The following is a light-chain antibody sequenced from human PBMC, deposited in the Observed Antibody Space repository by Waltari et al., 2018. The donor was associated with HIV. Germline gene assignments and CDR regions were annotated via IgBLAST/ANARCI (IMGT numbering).Light chain of an antibody. CDR1: YSNIRSNT. CDR3: ASWDDKLDGWV. Sequence: QSLLPQPPSASGTPGQRVTISCSGSYSNIRSNTVTWHQQLPGSAPRALIYNNDQRPSGVPDRFSGSKSGTSASLAISGLQSEDQGDYYCASWDDKLDGWVFGGGTRLTVL. J-gene: IGLJ3*02. CDR2: NND. V-gene: IGLV1-44*01.